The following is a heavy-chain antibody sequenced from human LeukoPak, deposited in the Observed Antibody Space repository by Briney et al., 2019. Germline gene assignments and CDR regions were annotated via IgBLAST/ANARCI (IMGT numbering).Heavy chain of an antibody. CDR2: IRSSDGRT. CDR1: GFTFSSYA. Sequence: QPGGSLRLSCAASGFTFSSYAMNWVRQAPGKGLEWVSAIRSSDGRTYYADSVRGRFTISRDNSKNTLYLQMNSLRAEDTAVYYCARRYCSSTSCLIDYWGQGTLVTVSS. V-gene: IGHV3-23*01. CDR3: ARRYCSSTSCLIDY. J-gene: IGHJ4*02. D-gene: IGHD2-2*01.